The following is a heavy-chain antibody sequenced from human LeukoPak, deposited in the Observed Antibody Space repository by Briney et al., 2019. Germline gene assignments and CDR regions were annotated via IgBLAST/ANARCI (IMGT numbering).Heavy chain of an antibody. D-gene: IGHD3-10*01. CDR1: GFTFDDYA. J-gene: IGHJ4*02. Sequence: PGRSLRLSCAASGFTFDDYAMHWVRQAPGKGLEWVSGISWNSGSIGYADSVKGRFTISRDNAKNSLYLQMNSLRAEDTALYYCAKDRSYYGSGSYYNGDRYFDYWGQGTLVTVSS. CDR2: ISWNSGSI. V-gene: IGHV3-9*01. CDR3: AKDRSYYGSGSYYNGDRYFDY.